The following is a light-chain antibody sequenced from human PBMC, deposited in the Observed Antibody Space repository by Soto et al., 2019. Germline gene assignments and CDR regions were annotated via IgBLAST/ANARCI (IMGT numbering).Light chain of an antibody. V-gene: IGKV2-30*01. CDR1: QSLVYSDGNTY. Sequence: DVVMTQSPLSLPVTLGQPASISCRSSQSLVYSDGNTYLNWFHQRPGQSLRRLIYKVYNRDSGVPDRFSGSGSGTDFTLKISRVEAEDVGVYYCMQGTYWPRLTFGGGTKVEIK. J-gene: IGKJ4*01. CDR3: MQGTYWPRLT. CDR2: KVY.